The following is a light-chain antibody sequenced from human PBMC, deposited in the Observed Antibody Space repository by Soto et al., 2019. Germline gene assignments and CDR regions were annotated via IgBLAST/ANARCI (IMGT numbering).Light chain of an antibody. J-gene: IGKJ1*01. V-gene: IGKV3-15*01. CDR2: GAS. CDR3: QQYNNWQT. CDR1: QSVNSN. Sequence: EIVMTQSPATLSVSPGERATLSCRASQSVNSNLAWYQQKPGQAPRLLIYGASTRATGVPARFSGSGSGTEFILTVSSLQSEEFAVYFCQQYNNWQTFGQGTKVEIK.